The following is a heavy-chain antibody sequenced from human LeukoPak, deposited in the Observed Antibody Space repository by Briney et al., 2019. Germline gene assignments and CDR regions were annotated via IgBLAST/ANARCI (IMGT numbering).Heavy chain of an antibody. CDR1: GGSISSSSYY. CDR2: IYYSGST. V-gene: IGHV4-39*07. J-gene: IGHJ4*02. CDR3: ARATDILYYFDY. Sequence: SETLSLTCTVSGGSISSSSYYWGWIRQPPGKGLEWIGSIYYSGSTYYNPSLKSRVTISVDTSKNQFSLKLSSVTAADTAVYYCARATDILYYFDYWGQGTLVTVSS. D-gene: IGHD2-15*01.